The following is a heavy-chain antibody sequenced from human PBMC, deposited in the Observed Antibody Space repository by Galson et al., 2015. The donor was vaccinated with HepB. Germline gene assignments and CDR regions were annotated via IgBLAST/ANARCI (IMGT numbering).Heavy chain of an antibody. Sequence: SLRLAGEACGFIFSTSYMHWVRQAPGKGLESVSGVHTDGYTYYAESVKGRFTISRDNSKNTLHLQINSLRPEDTAVYFCAKDHDCGDWGQGALVTVSS. D-gene: IGHD4-17*01. CDR3: AKDHDCGD. J-gene: IGHJ4*02. CDR2: VHTDGYT. CDR1: GFIFSTSY. V-gene: IGHV3-64D*06.